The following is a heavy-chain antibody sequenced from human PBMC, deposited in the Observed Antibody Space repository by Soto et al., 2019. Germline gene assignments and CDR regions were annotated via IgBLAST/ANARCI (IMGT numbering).Heavy chain of an antibody. CDR1: GYTFTSYD. J-gene: IGHJ4*02. Sequence: ASVKVSCKASGYTFTSYDIDWVRQATGQGLEWMGWMNPNSGNTGYAQKFQGRVTMTRNTSISTAYMELSSLRSEDTAVYYCARGRAYYDYIWGSSLFASGYWGQGTLVTVSS. CDR3: ARGRAYYDYIWGSSLFASGY. D-gene: IGHD3-16*01. CDR2: MNPNSGNT. V-gene: IGHV1-8*01.